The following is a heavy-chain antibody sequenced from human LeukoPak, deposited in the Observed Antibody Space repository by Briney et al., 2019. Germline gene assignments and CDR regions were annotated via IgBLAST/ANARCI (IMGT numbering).Heavy chain of an antibody. Sequence: GRSLRLSCAASGFTFSSYGMHWVRQAPGKGLEWVAVISYDGSNKYYADSVKGRFTISRDNAKNSLSLQMSSLRVEDTAIYYCARERPGSASAFDYWGQGTLVTVSS. CDR3: ARERPGSASAFDY. J-gene: IGHJ4*02. CDR2: ISYDGSNK. CDR1: GFTFSSYG. V-gene: IGHV3-30*03. D-gene: IGHD6-25*01.